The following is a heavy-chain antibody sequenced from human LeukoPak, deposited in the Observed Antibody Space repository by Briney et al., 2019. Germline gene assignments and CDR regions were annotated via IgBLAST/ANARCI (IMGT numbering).Heavy chain of an antibody. J-gene: IGHJ3*02. CDR1: GFSFSSYG. V-gene: IGHV3-30*03. Sequence: GGSLRLSCTASGFSFSSYGIHWVRQAPGKGLEWVAVISYDGTNKYYADSVKGRFTISRDNSWNTLYLQMNSLRAEDTAVYYCATASRILPLPIWGQGTMVTVSS. CDR3: ATASRILPLPI. D-gene: IGHD2-15*01. CDR2: ISYDGTNK.